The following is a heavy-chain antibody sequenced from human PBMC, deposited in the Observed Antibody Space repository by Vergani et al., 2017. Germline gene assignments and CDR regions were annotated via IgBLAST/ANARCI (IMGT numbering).Heavy chain of an antibody. Sequence: QVQLVESGGGVVQPGRSLRLSCAASGFTFSSYAMHWVRQAPGKGLEWVAVISYDGSNKYYADSVKGLFTISRDNSKNTLYLQMNSLRAEDTAVYYCASAKIVVVVPAAKGNQHWGQGTLVTVSS. J-gene: IGHJ1*01. V-gene: IGHV3-30-3*01. CDR3: ASAKIVVVVPAAKGNQH. CDR1: GFTFSSYA. D-gene: IGHD2-2*01. CDR2: ISYDGSNK.